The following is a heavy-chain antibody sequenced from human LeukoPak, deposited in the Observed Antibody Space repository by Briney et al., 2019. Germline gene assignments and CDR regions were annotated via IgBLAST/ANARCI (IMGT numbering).Heavy chain of an antibody. CDR3: ARGMAAAYDHNWFDP. J-gene: IGHJ5*02. CDR2: ICYSGST. D-gene: IGHD6-13*01. Sequence: KTSETLSLTCTVSGGSISSYYWSWIRQPPGKGLEWIGYICYSGSTNYNPSLKSRVTMSVDTSKNQFSLKVSSVTAADTAVYFCARGMAAAYDHNWFDPWGPGTLVTVSS. V-gene: IGHV4-59*12. CDR1: GGSISSYY.